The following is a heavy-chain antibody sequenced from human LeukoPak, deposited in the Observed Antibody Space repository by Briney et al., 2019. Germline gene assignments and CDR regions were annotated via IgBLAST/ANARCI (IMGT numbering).Heavy chain of an antibody. Sequence: ASVKVSCKVSGYTLTELSMHGVRQAPGKGLEWRGGFDPADGEPIYAQKFQVRVTMTEDTSTDTAYMELSSLRSEYTAVYYCVTEGYYGSGSYWYFDLWGRGTLVTVSS. D-gene: IGHD3-10*01. J-gene: IGHJ2*01. CDR2: FDPADGEP. V-gene: IGHV1-24*01. CDR1: GYTLTELS. CDR3: VTEGYYGSGSYWYFDL.